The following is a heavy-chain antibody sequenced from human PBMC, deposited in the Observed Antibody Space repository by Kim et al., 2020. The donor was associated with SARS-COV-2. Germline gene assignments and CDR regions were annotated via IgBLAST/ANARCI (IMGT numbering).Heavy chain of an antibody. CDR3: ARDQGDSSTPPQHADY. J-gene: IGHJ4*02. CDR2: IGISSTYT. CDR1: GFSISNYY. D-gene: IGHD2-15*01. Sequence: GESLRLSCAASGFSISNYYMSWIRQAPGKGLEWVSYIGISSTYTNYADSVKGRFTISRDNARNSLYLQMNTLRADDTAVYFCARDQGDSSTPPQHADYWGQGTLVTVSP. V-gene: IGHV3-11*06.